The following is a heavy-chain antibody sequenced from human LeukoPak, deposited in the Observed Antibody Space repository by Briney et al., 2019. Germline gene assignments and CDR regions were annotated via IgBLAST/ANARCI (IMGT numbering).Heavy chain of an antibody. CDR2: ISSSSSYI. Sequence: PGGSLRLSCAASGFTFSSYSMNWVRQAPGKGLEWVSSISSSSSYIYYADSVKGRFTISRDNAKNSLYLQMNSLRAEDTAVYYCAKGGGHGFGELLIPYWGQGTLVTVSS. J-gene: IGHJ4*02. CDR3: AKGGGHGFGELLIPY. D-gene: IGHD3-10*01. CDR1: GFTFSSYS. V-gene: IGHV3-21*01.